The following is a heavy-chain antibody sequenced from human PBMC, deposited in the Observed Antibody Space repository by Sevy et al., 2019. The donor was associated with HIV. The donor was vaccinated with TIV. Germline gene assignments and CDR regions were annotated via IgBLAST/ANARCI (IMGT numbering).Heavy chain of an antibody. J-gene: IGHJ4*01. Sequence: SETLSLTCTVTGGSISGSSWSWIRQPPGKGLEWIGNVLASAITNYNPSLKSRVTISLDTSESQSSLILNSVTAADTAVYYCARHGAYGDNVPIYPPLDYWGRGILVTVSS. CDR3: ARHGAYGDNVPIYPPLDY. CDR2: VLASAIT. D-gene: IGHD4-17*01. V-gene: IGHV4-59*08. CDR1: GGSISGSS.